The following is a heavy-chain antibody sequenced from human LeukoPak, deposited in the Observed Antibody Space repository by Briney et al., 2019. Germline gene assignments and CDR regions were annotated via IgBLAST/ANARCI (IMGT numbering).Heavy chain of an antibody. V-gene: IGHV3-66*01. Sequence: GGSLRLSCAASGFTVSSNYMSWVRQAPGKGLEWVSVIYSGGSTYYADSVKGRLTISRDNAKNSLYLQMNSLRAEDTAVYYCAELGITMIGGVWGKGTTVTISS. CDR1: GFTVSSNY. J-gene: IGHJ6*04. CDR2: IYSGGST. CDR3: AELGITMIGGV. D-gene: IGHD3-10*02.